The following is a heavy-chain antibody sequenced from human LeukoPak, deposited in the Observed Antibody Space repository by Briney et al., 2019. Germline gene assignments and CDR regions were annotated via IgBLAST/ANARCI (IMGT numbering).Heavy chain of an antibody. D-gene: IGHD2-2*01. V-gene: IGHV3-48*04. CDR3: AKDIVVVPADPTRSYFDY. CDR2: IGGNRKTI. CDR1: GFNFNPYS. J-gene: IGHJ4*02. Sequence: GGSLRLSCAASGFNFNPYSMNWVRQAPGKGLQWIAYIGGNRKTIYYADSVKGRFTVSTDNTKNSVYLQMNSLRAEDTAVYYCAKDIVVVPADPTRSYFDYWGQGTLVTVSS.